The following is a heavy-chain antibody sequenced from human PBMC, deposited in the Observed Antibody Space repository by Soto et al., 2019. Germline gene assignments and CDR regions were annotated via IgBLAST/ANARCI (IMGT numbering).Heavy chain of an antibody. CDR1: GFSFENYG. CDR3: ARDPNNSSSWWLDP. V-gene: IGHV3-33*01. CDR2: IWYDGSLQ. Sequence: QVQMVESGGGVVQPGRSLRLSCAASGFSFENYGMHWVRQAPGRGLEWVAIIWYDGSLQYYAAAVKGRFTISRDNSKNTLYLEMNSLRAEDTAVYYCARDPNNSSSWWLDPWGQGTLVTVSS. D-gene: IGHD6-6*01. J-gene: IGHJ5*02.